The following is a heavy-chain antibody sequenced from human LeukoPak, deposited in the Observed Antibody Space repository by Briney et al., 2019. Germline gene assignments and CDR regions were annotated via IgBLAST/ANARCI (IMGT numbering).Heavy chain of an antibody. CDR2: ISDNGGNT. D-gene: IGHD3-22*01. Sequence: GGTLRLSCAASGFIFSTSGMTWVRQAPGKGLEWVSTISDNGGNTYYPDSVRGRFTISRDNSKNTLYLQMNSLRVEDTAVYYCAKGAYYDLWGQGTLVTVSS. V-gene: IGHV3-23*01. CDR3: AKGAYYDL. CDR1: GFIFSTSG. J-gene: IGHJ4*02.